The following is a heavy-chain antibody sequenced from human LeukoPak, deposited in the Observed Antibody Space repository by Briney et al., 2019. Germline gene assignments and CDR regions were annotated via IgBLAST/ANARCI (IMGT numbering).Heavy chain of an antibody. Sequence: SETLSLTCTVSGGSISSYYWSWIRQPPGKGLEWIGYIYYSGSTNYNPSLKSRVTISVDTSNNQFSLKLSSVTAADTAVYYCARANYDFWSGYSNLRYYYYYMDVWGKGTTVTVSS. D-gene: IGHD3-3*01. CDR1: GGSISSYY. V-gene: IGHV4-59*01. CDR3: ARANYDFWSGYSNLRYYYYYMDV. CDR2: IYYSGST. J-gene: IGHJ6*03.